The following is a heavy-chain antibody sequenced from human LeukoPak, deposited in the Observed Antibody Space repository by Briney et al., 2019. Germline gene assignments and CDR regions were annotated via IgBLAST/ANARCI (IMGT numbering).Heavy chain of an antibody. CDR3: ARDLSSGYSWFDP. CDR1: GYTLTELS. D-gene: IGHD3-22*01. V-gene: IGHV1-24*01. J-gene: IGHJ5*02. CDR2: FDPEDGET. Sequence: ASVKVSCKVSGYTLTELSMHWVRQAPGKGLEWMGGFDPEDGETIYAQKFQGRVTMTRDTSTSTVYMELSSLRSEDTAVYYCARDLSSGYSWFDPWGQGTLVTVSS.